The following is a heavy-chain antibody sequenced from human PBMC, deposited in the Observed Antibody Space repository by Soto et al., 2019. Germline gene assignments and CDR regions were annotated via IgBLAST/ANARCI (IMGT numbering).Heavy chain of an antibody. V-gene: IGHV4-59*08. CDR2: IYYSGST. CDR1: GGSISDYY. D-gene: IGHD5-12*01. CDR3: ARLGRWLQALDS. J-gene: IGHJ4*02. Sequence: QVQLQESGPGLVKPSETLSLTCTVSGGSISDYYWSWIRQPPGKGLEWVGYIYYSGSTTYNPSLKSRITLSVDTSKNQFSLKLRSVSAADTAVYYCARLGRWLQALDSWGQGTLVTVSS.